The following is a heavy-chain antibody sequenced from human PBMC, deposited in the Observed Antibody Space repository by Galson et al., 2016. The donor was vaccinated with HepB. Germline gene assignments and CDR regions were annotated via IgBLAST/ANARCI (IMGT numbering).Heavy chain of an antibody. CDR1: GFTFGNAW. CDR3: GAGAAY. D-gene: IGHD3-10*01. J-gene: IGHJ4*02. Sequence: SLRLSCAASGFTFGNAWMNWVRQAPGKGLEWVGRIRSKNDGGTTDYASPVQGRFTISRDDAKNTLYLQMNSLKSEDTALYYCGAGAAYWGRGDLVTVSS. V-gene: IGHV3-15*01. CDR2: IRSKNDGGTT.